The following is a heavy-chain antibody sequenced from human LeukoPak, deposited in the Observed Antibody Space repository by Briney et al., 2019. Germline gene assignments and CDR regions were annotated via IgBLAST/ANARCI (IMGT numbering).Heavy chain of an antibody. CDR2: IWYDGSNK. CDR3: ARDERVTTSNYYYYYMDV. V-gene: IGHV3-33*01. J-gene: IGHJ6*03. D-gene: IGHD4-17*01. Sequence: PGGSLRLSCAASGFTFSSYGMHWVRQAPGKGLEWVAVIWYDGSNKYYADSVKGRFTISRDNSKNTLYLQMNSLRAEDMAVYYCARDERVTTSNYYYYYMDVWGKGTTVTVSS. CDR1: GFTFSSYG.